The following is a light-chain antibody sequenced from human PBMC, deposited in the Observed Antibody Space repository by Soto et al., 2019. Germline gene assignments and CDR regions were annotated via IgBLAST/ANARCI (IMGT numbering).Light chain of an antibody. CDR1: QSISSW. CDR2: DAS. J-gene: IGKJ1*01. CDR3: HQYNSYPHP. V-gene: IGKV1-5*01. Sequence: DIQMTQSPSTLSASVGDRVTITCRASQSISSWLAWYQQKPGKAPKLLIYDASSLESGVPSRFSGSGSGTEFTLTISSLQPDDFATYYCHQYNSYPHPFGQGTKVEIK.